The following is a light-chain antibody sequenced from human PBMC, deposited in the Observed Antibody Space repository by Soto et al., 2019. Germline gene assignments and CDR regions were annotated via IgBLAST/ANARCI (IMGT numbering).Light chain of an antibody. CDR2: ATS. V-gene: IGKV1-39*01. J-gene: IGKJ4*01. CDR3: HQTFTTPLT. Sequence: DIQMAQSPSSLSASVGDRVTITCRASRNIDTYLSWYQQKAGKAPKLLIFATSTLQSGVPSRFSGSGSGTDFTLTISSMQTEDFGNYYCHQTFTTPLTFGGGTKVDIK. CDR1: RNIDTY.